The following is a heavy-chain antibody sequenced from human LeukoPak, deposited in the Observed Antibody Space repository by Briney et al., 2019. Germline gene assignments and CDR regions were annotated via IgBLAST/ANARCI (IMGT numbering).Heavy chain of an antibody. J-gene: IGHJ6*03. V-gene: IGHV4-39*01. CDR2: IYYSGST. CDR3: ARHRYYYRSGSYYGAPYYMDV. D-gene: IGHD3-10*01. Sequence: MASETLSLTCTVSGASISSSSYYWGWLRQPPGKGLEWIGSIYYSGSTYYNPSLKSRVTISVDTSKNQFSLKLSSVTAADTAVYYCARHRYYYRSGSYYGAPYYMDVWGKGTTVTISS. CDR1: GASISSSSYY.